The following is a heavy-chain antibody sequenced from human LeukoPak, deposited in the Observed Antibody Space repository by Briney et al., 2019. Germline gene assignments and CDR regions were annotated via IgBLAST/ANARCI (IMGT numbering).Heavy chain of an antibody. D-gene: IGHD3-9*01. Sequence: QAGGSLRLSCAASGFTFSSYWMSWVRQAPGKGLEWVAVIWYDGSIKNYADSVKGRFTISRDNSKNTVYLQMDSLRSEDTAVYYCARRIDYDILTGYPDGMDVWGQGTTVTVSS. J-gene: IGHJ6*02. CDR2: IWYDGSIK. V-gene: IGHV3-33*08. CDR3: ARRIDYDILTGYPDGMDV. CDR1: GFTFSSYW.